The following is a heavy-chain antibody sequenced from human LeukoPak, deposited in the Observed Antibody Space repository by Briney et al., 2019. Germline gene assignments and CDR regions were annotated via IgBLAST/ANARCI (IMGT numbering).Heavy chain of an antibody. Sequence: GRSLRPSCAASGFTFSSYGMHWVRQAPGKGLEWVAVISYDGSNKCYADSVKGRFTISRDNSKNTLYLQMNSLRAEDTAVYYCAKDREVVTHGGFDPWGQGTLVTVSS. V-gene: IGHV3-30*18. CDR1: GFTFSSYG. CDR2: ISYDGSNK. CDR3: AKDREVVTHGGFDP. D-gene: IGHD2-21*02. J-gene: IGHJ5*02.